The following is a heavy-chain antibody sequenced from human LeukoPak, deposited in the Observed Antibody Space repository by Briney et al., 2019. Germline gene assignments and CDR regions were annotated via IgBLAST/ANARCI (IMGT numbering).Heavy chain of an antibody. V-gene: IGHV4-59*01. CDR2: IYYSGST. Sequence: SETLSLTCTVSGGSISSXXXXXXXXPXXKXXEXXGYIYYSGSTNYNPXLKSRXTISVDTXXNQFSLKLSSVTAADTAVYYCARGYDDGDYFDYWGQGTLVTVSS. CDR1: GGSISSXX. CDR3: ARGYDDGDYFDY. D-gene: IGHD3-16*01. J-gene: IGHJ4*02.